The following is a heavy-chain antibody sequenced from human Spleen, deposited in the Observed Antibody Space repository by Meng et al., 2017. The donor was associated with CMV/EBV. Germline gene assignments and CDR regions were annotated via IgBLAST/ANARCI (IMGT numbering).Heavy chain of an antibody. V-gene: IGHV3-7*01. CDR2: IKQDGSEK. D-gene: IGHD3-3*01. CDR3: ARGPASGYDFWSGYWPYYYYYGMDV. CDR1: GFTFSSYW. Sequence: GESLKISCAASGFTFSSYWMSWVRQAPGKGLEWVANIKQDGSEKYYVDSVKGRFTISRDNAKNSLYLQMNSLRAEDTAVYYCARGPASGYDFWSGYWPYYYYYGMDVWGQGTTVTVSS. J-gene: IGHJ6*02.